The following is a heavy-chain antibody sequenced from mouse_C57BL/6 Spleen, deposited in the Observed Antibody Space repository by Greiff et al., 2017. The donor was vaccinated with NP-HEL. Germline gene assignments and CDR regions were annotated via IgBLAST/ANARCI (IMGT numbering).Heavy chain of an antibody. CDR1: GFTFSSYA. V-gene: IGHV5S21*01. CDR3: ARDHGDGGGGGFDY. D-gene: IGHD2-13*01. Sequence: EVQLVESGEGLVKPGGSLKLSCAASGFTFSSYAMSWVRQTPEKRLEWVAYISSGGDYIYYADTVKGRFTISRDNARNTLYLQMSSLTARDTAMYECARDHGDGGGGGFDYWGQGTTLTVSS. CDR2: ISSGGDYI. J-gene: IGHJ2*01.